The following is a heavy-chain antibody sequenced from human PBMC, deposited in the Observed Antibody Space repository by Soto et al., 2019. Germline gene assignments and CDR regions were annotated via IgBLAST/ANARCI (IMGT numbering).Heavy chain of an antibody. Sequence: QVQLVQSGAEVKKPGASVKVSCKASGYTFTSYYMHWVRQAPGQGLEWMGIINPSGTTTDYAQKFQGTVTMTRSTSTSTYQMELSSLRSEATAVYYWARPQIASHYYDGMDVWGQGTTVTVSS. V-gene: IGHV1-46*01. CDR3: ARPQIASHYYDGMDV. D-gene: IGHD2-2*01. J-gene: IGHJ6*02. CDR2: INPSGTTT. CDR1: GYTFTSYY.